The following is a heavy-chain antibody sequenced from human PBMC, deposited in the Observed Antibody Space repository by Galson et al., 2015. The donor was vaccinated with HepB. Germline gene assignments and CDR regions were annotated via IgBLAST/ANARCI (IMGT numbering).Heavy chain of an antibody. Sequence: SETLSLTCAVSGGSISSSNWWSWVRQPPGKGLEWIGEISHSGSTNYNPSLKSRVTISVDKSKNQFSLKLSSVTAADTAVYYCASYSSSFYFDYWGQGTLVTVSS. CDR1: GGSISSSNW. D-gene: IGHD6-13*01. J-gene: IGHJ4*02. V-gene: IGHV4-4*02. CDR2: ISHSGST. CDR3: ASYSSSFYFDY.